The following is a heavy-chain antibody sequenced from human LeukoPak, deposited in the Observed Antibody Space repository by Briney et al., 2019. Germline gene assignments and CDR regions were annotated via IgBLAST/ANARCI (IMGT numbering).Heavy chain of an antibody. CDR1: GGTFSSYA. V-gene: IGHV1-69*05. D-gene: IGHD4-11*01. CDR3: AREGDSNYSYYYYYYMDV. Sequence: ASVKVSCKASGGTFSSYAISWVRQAPGPGLEWMGVIIPIFGTANYAQKFQGRVTITTDESTSTAYMELSSLRSEDTAVYYCAREGDSNYSYYYYYYMDVWGKGTTVTVSS. J-gene: IGHJ6*03. CDR2: IIPIFGTA.